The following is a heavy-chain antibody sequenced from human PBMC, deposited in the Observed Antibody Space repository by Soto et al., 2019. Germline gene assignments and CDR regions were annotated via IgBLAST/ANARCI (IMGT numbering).Heavy chain of an antibody. CDR1: GFTFSSYG. D-gene: IGHD6-13*01. CDR2: ISYDGSNK. CDR3: AKGSSWLDY. Sequence: QVQLVESGGGVVQPGRSLRLSCAASGFTFSSYGMHWVRQAPGKGLEWVAVISYDGSNKYYADSVKGRFTISRDNSKNTLYLQMNSLRAEDTGVYDCAKGSSWLDYWGQGTLVTVSS. J-gene: IGHJ4*02. V-gene: IGHV3-30*18.